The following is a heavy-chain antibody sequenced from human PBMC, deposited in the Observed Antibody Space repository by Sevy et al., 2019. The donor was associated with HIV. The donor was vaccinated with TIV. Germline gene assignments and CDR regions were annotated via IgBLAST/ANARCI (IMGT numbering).Heavy chain of an antibody. J-gene: IGHJ4*02. CDR3: ASPFLYSNAPEADY. CDR2: INTNTGNP. V-gene: IGHV7-4-1*02. CDR1: GYNIKNYA. D-gene: IGHD5-18*01. Sequence: ASVKVSCKASGYNIKNYAINWVRQAPGQGLEWMGWINTNTGNPTYAQAFKGPFVFSLDTSVSTAYLQITSLEAEDTAIYFCASPFLYSNAPEADYWGQGNLVTVSS.